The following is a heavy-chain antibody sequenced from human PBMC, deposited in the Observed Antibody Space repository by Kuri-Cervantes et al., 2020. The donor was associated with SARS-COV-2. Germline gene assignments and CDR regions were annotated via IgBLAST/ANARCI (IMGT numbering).Heavy chain of an antibody. Sequence: ASVKVSCKASGYTFTGYYMHWVRQAPGQGLEWMGWINPNSGGTNYAQKFQGRATMTRDTSISTAYMELSRLRSDDTAVYYCARDWGWIQLWPTDAFDIWGQGTMVTVSS. V-gene: IGHV1-2*02. CDR2: INPNSGGT. J-gene: IGHJ3*02. CDR3: ARDWGWIQLWPTDAFDI. CDR1: GYTFTGYY. D-gene: IGHD5-18*01.